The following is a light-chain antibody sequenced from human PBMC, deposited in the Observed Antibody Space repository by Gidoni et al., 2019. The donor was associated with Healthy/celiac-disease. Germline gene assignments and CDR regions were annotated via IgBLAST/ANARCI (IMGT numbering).Light chain of an antibody. CDR1: SRDVGGHNL. CDR3: CSYAGSSTL. V-gene: IGLV2-23*02. Sequence: QYALTQPAAVSGSPGQAITISCTGTSRDVGGHNLVSWYQQHPGKAPKLMIYAVSKRPSGVSNRLSRSKSVHTASLTISGLHAEHEADYYCCSYAGSSTLFGGGTKLTVL. CDR2: AVS. J-gene: IGLJ2*01.